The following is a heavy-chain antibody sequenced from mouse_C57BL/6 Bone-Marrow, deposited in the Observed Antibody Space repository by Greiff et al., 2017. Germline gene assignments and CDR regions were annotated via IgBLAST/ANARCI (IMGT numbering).Heavy chain of an antibody. CDR1: GFNIKDDY. V-gene: IGHV14-4*01. J-gene: IGHJ4*01. CDR2: IDPENGDT. Sequence: VQLKQSGAELARPGASVKLSCTASGFNIKDDYMHWVKQRPEQGLEWIGWIDPENGDTEYASKFQGKATITADTSSNTAYLQLSSLTSEDTAVYYCTTAYSNYEAMDYWGQGTSVTVSS. CDR3: TTAYSNYEAMDY. D-gene: IGHD2-5*01.